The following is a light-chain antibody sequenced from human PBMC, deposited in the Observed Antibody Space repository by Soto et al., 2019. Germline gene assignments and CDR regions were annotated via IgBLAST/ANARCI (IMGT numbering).Light chain of an antibody. Sequence: IVLTQSPDSLTVSLGERATINCKSSQTVLYNSNNKNYLAWYQQKPGQPPKLLIYWASTRESGVPDRFSGSGSGTDFTLTISSLQAEDVAVYYCQQYYSIPWTFGQGTKVEIK. CDR1: QTVLYNSNNKNY. CDR2: WAS. CDR3: QQYYSIPWT. J-gene: IGKJ1*01. V-gene: IGKV4-1*01.